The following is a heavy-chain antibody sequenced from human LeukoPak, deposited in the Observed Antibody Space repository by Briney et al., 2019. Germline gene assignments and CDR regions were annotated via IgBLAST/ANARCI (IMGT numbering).Heavy chain of an antibody. D-gene: IGHD4-17*01. Sequence: ASVKVSCKASGGTFSSYAISWVRQAPGQGLEWMGRIIPIFGTANYAQKFRGRVTITTDESTSTAYMELSSLRSEDTAVYYCARDRPGYGDYWFDYWGQGTLVTVSS. V-gene: IGHV1-69*05. CDR1: GGTFSSYA. J-gene: IGHJ4*02. CDR2: IIPIFGTA. CDR3: ARDRPGYGDYWFDY.